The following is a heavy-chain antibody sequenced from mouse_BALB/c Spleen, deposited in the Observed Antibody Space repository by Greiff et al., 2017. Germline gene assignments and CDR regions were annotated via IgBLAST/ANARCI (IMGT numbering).Heavy chain of an antibody. V-gene: IGHV5-6-4*01. CDR3: TSSNWDWFAY. J-gene: IGHJ3*01. Sequence: EVKLVESGGGLVKPGGSLKLSCAASGFTFSSYTMSWVRQTPEKRLEWVATISSGGSYTYYPDSVKGRFTISRDNAKNTLYLQMSSLKSEDTAMYYCTSSNWDWFAYWGQGTLVTVSA. CDR2: ISSGGSYT. D-gene: IGHD4-1*02. CDR1: GFTFSSYT.